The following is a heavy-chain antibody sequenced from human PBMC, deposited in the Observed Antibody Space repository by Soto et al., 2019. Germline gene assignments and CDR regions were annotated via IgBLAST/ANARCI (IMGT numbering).Heavy chain of an antibody. CDR3: ARSSTYNFDSSGYYDY. Sequence: QVQLVQSGAEVKKPGASVKVSCKASGYTFTSYDINWVRQATGQGLEWMAWINPHSGGANYAQNFQGRVTLTRDASISTAYMDLRRLTYDDAAVYYCARSSTYNFDSSGYYDYWGQGTLVTVSS. D-gene: IGHD3-22*01. CDR1: GYTFTSYD. J-gene: IGHJ4*02. CDR2: INPHSGGA. V-gene: IGHV1-2*02.